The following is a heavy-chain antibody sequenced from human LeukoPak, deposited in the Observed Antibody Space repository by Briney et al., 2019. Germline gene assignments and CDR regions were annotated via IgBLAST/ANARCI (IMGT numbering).Heavy chain of an antibody. V-gene: IGHV3-48*03. J-gene: IGHJ6*03. CDR1: GFTFSSYE. CDR3: ARRGLPSYYMDV. Sequence: GGSLRLPCAPSGFTFSSYEINWVGQAPGKGLDGISYIGSSGSIIYYADSVKGRFTISRDNAKNSLYLQMNNLGAEDTAVYYCARRGLPSYYMDVWGKGTTVTVSS. CDR2: IGSSGSII.